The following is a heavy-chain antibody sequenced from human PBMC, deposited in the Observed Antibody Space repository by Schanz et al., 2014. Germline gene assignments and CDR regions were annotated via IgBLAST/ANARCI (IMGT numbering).Heavy chain of an antibody. J-gene: IGHJ4*02. D-gene: IGHD2-8*02. V-gene: IGHV3-66*01. CDR3: ARKTDSHGTGDF. CDR1: GFSVSSNF. Sequence: EVQLVESGGGLVQPGGSLRLSCAASGFSVSSNFMTWVRQAPGKGLEWVSLIYSGGDTNYAGSGKGRFTISRDGSKNTLYLQMKSPRGEDTAVYFSARKTDSHGTGDFWGPGTLVTVSS. CDR2: IYSGGDT.